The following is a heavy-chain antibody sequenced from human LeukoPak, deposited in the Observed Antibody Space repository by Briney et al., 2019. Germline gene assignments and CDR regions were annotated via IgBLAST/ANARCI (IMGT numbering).Heavy chain of an antibody. CDR1: GFTFSNAW. V-gene: IGHV3-15*01. D-gene: IGHD1-14*01. CDR2: IKSKTDGGTT. CDR3: TTDFAEPEAFDI. J-gene: IGHJ3*02. Sequence: PGGSLRLSCAASGFTFSNAWMSWVRQAPEKGLEWVGRIKSKTDGGTTDYAAPVKGRFTISRDDSKNTLYLQMNSLKTEDTAVYYCTTDFAEPEAFDIWGQGTMVTVSS.